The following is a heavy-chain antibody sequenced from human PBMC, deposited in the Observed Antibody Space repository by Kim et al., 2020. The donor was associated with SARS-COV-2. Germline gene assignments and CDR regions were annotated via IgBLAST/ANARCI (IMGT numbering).Heavy chain of an antibody. J-gene: IGHJ4*02. D-gene: IGHD3-10*01. V-gene: IGHV3-23*01. Sequence: DSGKGLFTISIDNSKNTLYLQMSSLRPEDTAVYYCAKGQRSSYGLADYFDYWGQGTLVTVSS. CDR3: AKGQRSSYGLADYFDY.